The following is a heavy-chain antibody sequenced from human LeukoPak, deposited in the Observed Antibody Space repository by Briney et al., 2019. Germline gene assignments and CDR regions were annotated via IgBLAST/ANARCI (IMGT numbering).Heavy chain of an antibody. CDR3: ARQEYCSGGSCYTWFDP. J-gene: IGHJ5*02. D-gene: IGHD2-15*01. V-gene: IGHV5-51*01. CDR1: GYTFTSYW. CDR2: IYPADSDI. Sequence: PGESLKISCQGSGYTFTSYWIAWVRQMPGKGLEWMGIIYPADSDIRYSPSFQGQVTISADKSISTAYLQWSSLKASDTAMYYCARQEYCSGGSCYTWFDPWGQGTLVTVSS.